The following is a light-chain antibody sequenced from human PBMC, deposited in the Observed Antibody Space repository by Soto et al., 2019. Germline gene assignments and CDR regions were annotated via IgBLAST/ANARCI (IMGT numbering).Light chain of an antibody. Sequence: QSVLTQPPSVSAASGQRVTISCSGSSSNIGANYVSWYQQFPGTAPKLLIYDNYKRPSGIPDRFSGSKSGTSATLDITGLQAGDEADYHGGTWDNSLNYARVFGGGTKLTVL. J-gene: IGLJ3*02. V-gene: IGLV1-51*01. CDR2: DNY. CDR3: GTWDNSLNYARV. CDR1: SSNIGANY.